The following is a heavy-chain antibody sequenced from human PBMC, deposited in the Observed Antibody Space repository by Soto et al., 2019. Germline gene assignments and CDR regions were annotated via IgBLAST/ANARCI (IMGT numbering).Heavy chain of an antibody. D-gene: IGHD2-2*01. CDR1: EFPFSDYT. CDR2: ISRRSVYI. V-gene: IGHV3-21*02. J-gene: IGHJ4*02. CDR3: ARDRRTKGYCSSSSCYASDS. Sequence: EVQLVESGGGLVKPGGSLRLSCAGSEFPFSDYTMTWVRQAPGKGLEWVSSISRRSVYIYYADSVKGRFTISRDNAKNSLSLLINSLKAEDTAVYYWARDRRTKGYCSSSSCYASDSWGQGTLVTVSS.